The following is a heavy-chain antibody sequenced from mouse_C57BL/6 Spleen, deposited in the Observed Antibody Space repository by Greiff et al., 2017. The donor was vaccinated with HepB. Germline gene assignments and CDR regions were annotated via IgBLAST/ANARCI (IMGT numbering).Heavy chain of an antibody. CDR3: ARREGITTVVSYYYAMDY. J-gene: IGHJ4*01. Sequence: QVQLKESGPELVKPGASVKLSCKASGYTFTSYDINWVKQRPGQGLEWIGWIYPRDGSTKYNEKFKGKATLTVDTSSSTAYMELHSLTSEDSAVYFCARREGITTVVSYYYAMDYWGQGTSVTVSS. CDR1: GYTFTSYD. D-gene: IGHD1-1*01. V-gene: IGHV1-85*01. CDR2: IYPRDGST.